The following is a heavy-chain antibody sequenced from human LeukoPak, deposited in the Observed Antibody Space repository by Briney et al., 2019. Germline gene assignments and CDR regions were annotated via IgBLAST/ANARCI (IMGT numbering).Heavy chain of an antibody. V-gene: IGHV4-61*02. D-gene: IGHD3-10*01. J-gene: IGHJ5*02. CDR1: GGSISSGSYY. CDR2: IYTSGST. CDR3: ARDRVWSNWFDP. Sequence: TSETLSLTCTVSGGSISSGSYYWSWIRQPAGKGLEWIGRIYTSGSTNYNPSLKSRVTISVDTSKNQFSLKLSSVTAADTAVYYCARDRVWSNWFDPWGQGTLVTVSS.